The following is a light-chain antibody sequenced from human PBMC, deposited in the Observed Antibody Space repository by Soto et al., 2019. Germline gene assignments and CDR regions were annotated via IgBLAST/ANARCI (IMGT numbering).Light chain of an antibody. J-gene: IGLJ2*01. CDR3: QSYDSSLSGSRV. CDR2: GDS. V-gene: IGLV1-40*01. Sequence: QSVLTQPPSVSGAPGQRVTISCTGSSSNIGAGYDVHWYQQLPGTAPKLLIYGDSNRPSGVPDRFSGSKSGTSASLAITGLQAADEADYCSQSYDSSLSGSRVFCGGTKLTVL. CDR1: SSNIGAGYD.